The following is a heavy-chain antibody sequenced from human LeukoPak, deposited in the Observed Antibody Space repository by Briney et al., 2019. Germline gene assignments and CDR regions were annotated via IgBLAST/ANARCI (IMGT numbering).Heavy chain of an antibody. CDR1: GFTFSSYA. V-gene: IGHV3-64*01. CDR3: ATQWELNTKLTDY. Sequence: GGSLRLSCAASGFTFSSYAMHWVRQAPGKGLEYVSAISSNGGSTYYANSVKGRFTISRDNSKNTLYLQMNSLRAEDTAVYYCATQWELNTKLTDYWGQGTLVTVSS. J-gene: IGHJ4*02. CDR2: ISSNGGST. D-gene: IGHD1-26*01.